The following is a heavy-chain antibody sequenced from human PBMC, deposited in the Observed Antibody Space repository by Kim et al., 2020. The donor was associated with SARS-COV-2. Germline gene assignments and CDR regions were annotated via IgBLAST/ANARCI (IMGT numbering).Heavy chain of an antibody. V-gene: IGHV3-30*01. Sequence: YAASVKGRFTIARDNSKNTLYLQMNSLRAEDTAVYYCARWHPYYYYGMDVWGQGTTVTVSS. D-gene: IGHD5-12*01. CDR3: ARWHPYYYYGMDV. J-gene: IGHJ6*02.